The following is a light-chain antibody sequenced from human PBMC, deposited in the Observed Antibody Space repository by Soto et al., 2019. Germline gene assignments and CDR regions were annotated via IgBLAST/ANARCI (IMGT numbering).Light chain of an antibody. CDR3: QEYNNWHPIT. Sequence: EVVMTQSPGTLSLSPGERATLSCRASQSVSSKLAWYQQKPGQAPRLLIYGASTRATGIPARFSGSGSGTEFTLTISSLQSEDFALYYCQEYNNWHPITFGGGTKVDI. J-gene: IGKJ4*01. V-gene: IGKV3-15*01. CDR2: GAS. CDR1: QSVSSK.